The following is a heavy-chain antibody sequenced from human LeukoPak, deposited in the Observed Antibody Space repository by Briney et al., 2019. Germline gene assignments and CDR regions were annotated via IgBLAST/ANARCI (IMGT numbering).Heavy chain of an antibody. CDR1: GGSINTYY. V-gene: IGHV4-59*01. Sequence: SETLSLTCTVSGGSINTYYWSWIRQPPGKGLEWIGYIFYSGSTNYNPSLKSRVTISVDTSNNQFSLKLYSVIAADTAVYYCARSRSASGSSHWSDPWGQGTLVTVSS. D-gene: IGHD3-10*01. J-gene: IGHJ5*02. CDR2: IFYSGST. CDR3: ARSRSASGSSHWSDP.